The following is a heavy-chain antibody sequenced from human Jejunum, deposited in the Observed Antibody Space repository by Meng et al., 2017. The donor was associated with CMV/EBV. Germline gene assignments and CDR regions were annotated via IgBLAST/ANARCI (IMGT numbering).Heavy chain of an antibody. V-gene: IGHV4-59*01. D-gene: IGHD4-23*01. Sequence: CSVSGGSISGYYWGWTRQPPGKGLEWIGYIYYSGITNYNPSLKSRVTLSVDTSKNQFSLKLSSVTAADTAVYYCTSHHDGRRYFDLWGRGTLVTVSS. CDR2: IYYSGIT. CDR1: GGSISGYY. CDR3: TSHHDGRRYFDL. J-gene: IGHJ2*01.